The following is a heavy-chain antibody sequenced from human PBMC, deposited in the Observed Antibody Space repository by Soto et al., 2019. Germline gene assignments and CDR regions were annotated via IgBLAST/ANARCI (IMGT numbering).Heavy chain of an antibody. CDR1: GGSISSGGYY. D-gene: IGHD3-22*01. CDR3: ARDDDYYDSSGYYVPYGMDV. J-gene: IGHJ6*02. V-gene: IGHV4-31*03. Sequence: PSETLSLTCTVSGGSISSGGYYWSWIRQHPGKGLEWIGYIYYSGSTYYNPSLKSRVTISVDTSKNQFSLKLSSVTAADTAVYYCARDDDYYDSSGYYVPYGMDVWGQGTTVTVSS. CDR2: IYYSGST.